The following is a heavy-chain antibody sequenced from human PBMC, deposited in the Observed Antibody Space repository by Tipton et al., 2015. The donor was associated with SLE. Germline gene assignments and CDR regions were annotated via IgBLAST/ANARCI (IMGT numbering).Heavy chain of an antibody. D-gene: IGHD5-12*01. CDR3: ARGGVGGYDYFDH. V-gene: IGHV4-34*01. Sequence: GLVKPSETLSLTCALYGGSFSGYYWNWIRQPPGKGLEWIGEINHSGSTNYNPSLKSRVTISVDTSKNQFSLKLSSVTAADTAVYYCARGGVGGYDYFDHWGQGTLVTVSS. CDR1: GGSFSGYY. CDR2: INHSGST. J-gene: IGHJ4*02.